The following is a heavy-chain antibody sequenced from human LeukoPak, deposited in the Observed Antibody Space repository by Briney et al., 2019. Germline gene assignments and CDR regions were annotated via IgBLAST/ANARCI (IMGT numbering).Heavy chain of an antibody. J-gene: IGHJ4*02. CDR2: IHYSEST. D-gene: IGHD1-26*01. CDR1: GGSISGSSYY. V-gene: IGHV4-39*01. Sequence: PSETLSLTCTVSGGSISGSSYYWGWIRQPPGKGLEWIGSIHYSESTSYNPSLKSRVAISVDTSKNQFSLKLSSVTAVDTAVYYCARPTHSRSYYYWGQGTLVTVSS. CDR3: ARPTHSRSYYY.